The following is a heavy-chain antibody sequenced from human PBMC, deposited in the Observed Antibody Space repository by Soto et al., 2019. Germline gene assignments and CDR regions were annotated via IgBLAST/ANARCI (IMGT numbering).Heavy chain of an antibody. D-gene: IGHD2-2*01. CDR1: GYRFTSSW. CDR2: IYPGDSDT. CDR3: ASLPGIVAPGTVFLEN. Sequence: GASLKISCKASGYRFTSSWIGSVRQMPGKGLEWMGIIYPGDSDTRYRPSFQGQVTISADKSSSIAYFLLNRLQASNPAMHYCASLPGIVAPGTVFLENWGQGTMVTVST. J-gene: IGHJ4*02. V-gene: IGHV5-51*01.